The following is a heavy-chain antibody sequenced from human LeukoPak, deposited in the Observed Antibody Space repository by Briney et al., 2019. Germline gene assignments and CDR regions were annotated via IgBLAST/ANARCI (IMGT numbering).Heavy chain of an antibody. CDR3: ARNRGGPSIVATIIGGFDY. J-gene: IGHJ4*02. CDR2: IYHSGST. CDR1: GYSISSGYY. Sequence: NSSETLSLTCTVSGYSISSGYYWGWIRQPPGKGLEWIGSIYHSGSTYYNPSLKSRVTISVDTSKNQFSLKLSSVTAADTAVYYCARNRGGPSIVATIIGGFDYWGQGTLVTVSS. V-gene: IGHV4-38-2*02. D-gene: IGHD5-12*01.